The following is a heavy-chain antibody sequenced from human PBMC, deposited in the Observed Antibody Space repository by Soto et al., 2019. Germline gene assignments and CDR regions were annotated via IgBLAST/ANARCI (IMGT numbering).Heavy chain of an antibody. CDR2: FYYTGSS. CDR1: GGSISGYY. J-gene: IGHJ4*02. CDR3: ARSLTLGRLDY. Sequence: SETLSLTCTVSGGSISGYYWSWIRQPPGKELEWIGYFYYTGSSNYNPSLKSRVTISVDTSKNQFSLKLSSVTAADTAVYFCARSLTLGRLDYWGQGTLVTVSS. V-gene: IGHV4-59*01. D-gene: IGHD1-20*01.